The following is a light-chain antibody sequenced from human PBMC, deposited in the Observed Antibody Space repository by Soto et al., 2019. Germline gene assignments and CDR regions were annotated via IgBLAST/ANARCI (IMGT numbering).Light chain of an antibody. CDR3: MLYMGGGLVV. CDR1: SGSVPTTYY. J-gene: IGLJ7*01. V-gene: IGLV8-61*01. Sequence: QTVVTQEPSFSVSPGGTVTLTCCLTSGSVPTTYYPSWYQQTPGQAPRTLIYSTNIRSSGVPDRFSGSILGNKAALTITGAQADDESDYHCMLYMGGGLVVFGGGTQLTVL. CDR2: STN.